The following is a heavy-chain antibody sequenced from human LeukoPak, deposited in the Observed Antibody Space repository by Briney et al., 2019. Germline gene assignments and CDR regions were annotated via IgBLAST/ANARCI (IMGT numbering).Heavy chain of an antibody. CDR3: ARSRQTPGFDP. CDR2: IYHSGST. Sequence: SQTLSLTCAVSGGSISSGGYSWSWIRQPPGKGLEWIGYIYHSGSTYYNPSLKSRVTISVDRSKNQFSLKLSSVTAADMAVYYCARSRQTPGFDPWGQGTLVTVSS. CDR1: GGSISSGGYS. J-gene: IGHJ5*02. V-gene: IGHV4-30-2*02. D-gene: IGHD4-23*01.